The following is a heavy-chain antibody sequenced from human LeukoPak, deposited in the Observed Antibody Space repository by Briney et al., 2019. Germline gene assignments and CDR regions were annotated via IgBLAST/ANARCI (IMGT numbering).Heavy chain of an antibody. CDR1: GFTFSSYG. Sequence: GGSLRLSCAASGFTFSSYGMHWVRQAPGKGLEWVAFMRYDGSNKYYADSVKGRFTISRDNSKNTLYLQMNSLRAEDTAVYYCAKVGYCSSTSCFDYWGQGTLVTVSS. J-gene: IGHJ4*02. CDR3: AKVGYCSSTSCFDY. CDR2: MRYDGSNK. V-gene: IGHV3-30*02. D-gene: IGHD2-2*01.